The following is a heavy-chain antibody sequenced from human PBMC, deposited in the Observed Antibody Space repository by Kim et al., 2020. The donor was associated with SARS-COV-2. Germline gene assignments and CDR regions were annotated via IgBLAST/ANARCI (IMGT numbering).Heavy chain of an antibody. Sequence: PSLKSRGTISVDTSKHQLSLKLSSVTAADTAVYYCARTYGSSSFLYGMDVWGQGTTVTVSS. CDR3: ARTYGSSSFLYGMDV. V-gene: IGHV4-59*01. D-gene: IGHD6-6*01. J-gene: IGHJ6*02.